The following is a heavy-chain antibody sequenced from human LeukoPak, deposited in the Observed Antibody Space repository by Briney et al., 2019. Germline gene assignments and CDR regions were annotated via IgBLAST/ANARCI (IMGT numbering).Heavy chain of an antibody. V-gene: IGHV4-34*01. CDR2: INHSGST. D-gene: IGHD2-15*01. J-gene: IGHJ4*02. CDR1: GGSFSGYY. CDR3: ARGVGYCSGGSCYAHADYFDY. Sequence: SETLSLTCAVYGGSFSGYYWSWIRQPPGKGLEWIGEINHSGSTNYNPSLKSRVTISVDTSKNQFSLKLSSVTAADTAVYYCARGVGYCSGGSCYAHADYFDYWGQGTLVTVSP.